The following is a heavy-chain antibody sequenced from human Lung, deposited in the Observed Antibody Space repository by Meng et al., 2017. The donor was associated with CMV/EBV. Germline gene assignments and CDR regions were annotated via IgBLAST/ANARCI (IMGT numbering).Heavy chain of an antibody. Sequence: GPXLVXPTQTLTLTCTFSGFSLSTSRMRVSWIRQPPGKALEWLARIDWDDDKFYSTSLKTRLTISKDTSKNQVVLTMTNMDPVDTATYYCARMGYGYNYFDYWGQGTLVTVFS. D-gene: IGHD5-24*01. CDR2: IDWDDDK. J-gene: IGHJ4*02. CDR1: GFSLSTSRMR. V-gene: IGHV2-70D*14. CDR3: ARMGYGYNYFDY.